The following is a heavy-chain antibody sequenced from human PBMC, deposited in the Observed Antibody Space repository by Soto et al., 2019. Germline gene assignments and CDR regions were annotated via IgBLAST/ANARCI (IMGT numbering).Heavy chain of an antibody. J-gene: IGHJ3*02. CDR3: ARVRSRAVDI. Sequence: GSTNYNTSLKSRVTIAVDTSTNQFSLNLTSVTAADTVVYYCARVRSRAVDIWGQGTMVTVSS. V-gene: IGHV4-59*01. CDR2: GST. D-gene: IGHD3-10*01.